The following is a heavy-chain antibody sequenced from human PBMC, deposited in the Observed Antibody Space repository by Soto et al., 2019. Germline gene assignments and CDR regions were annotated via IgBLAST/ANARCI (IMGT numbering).Heavy chain of an antibody. CDR2: IYQSGTT. V-gene: IGHV4-61*01. Sequence: SETLSLTCSVSGGSVRSGSYYWTWIRQPPGKGLEWIGYIYQSGTTNYNASLKSRVTISIDTSKNQFFLKLNSVTAADTAVYYCARDSSGRHDYWGQGTLVTGS. CDR1: GGSVRSGSYY. CDR3: ARDSSGRHDY. D-gene: IGHD3-22*01. J-gene: IGHJ4*02.